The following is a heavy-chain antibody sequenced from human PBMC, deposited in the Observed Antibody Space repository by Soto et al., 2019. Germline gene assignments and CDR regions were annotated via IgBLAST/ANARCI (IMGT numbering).Heavy chain of an antibody. CDR2: ISSGGSTI. CDR3: ARIGAVLTPDDS. J-gene: IGHJ4*02. V-gene: IGHV3-48*03. Sequence: GGSLRLSCVGSGFTFSTYEMQWVRQAPGKGLEWVSYISSGGSTIFYGESVKGRFTVSRDNDRSSLYLQMNSLRVEDSGVYYCARIGAVLTPDDSWGQGTLVTVSS. CDR1: GFTFSTYE. D-gene: IGHD2-21*02.